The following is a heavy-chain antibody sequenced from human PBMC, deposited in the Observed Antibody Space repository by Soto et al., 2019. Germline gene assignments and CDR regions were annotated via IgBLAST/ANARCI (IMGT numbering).Heavy chain of an antibody. D-gene: IGHD3-10*01. J-gene: IGHJ4*02. CDR1: GFTFSSYG. CDR3: ARDLASSGSFFGY. V-gene: IGHV3-33*01. Sequence: GGSLRLSCAASGFTFSSYGMHWVRQAPGKGLEWVAVIWYDGSNKYYADSVKGRFTISRDNSKNTLYLQMNSLRAEDTAVYYCARDLASSGSFFGYWGQGTLVTVSS. CDR2: IWYDGSNK.